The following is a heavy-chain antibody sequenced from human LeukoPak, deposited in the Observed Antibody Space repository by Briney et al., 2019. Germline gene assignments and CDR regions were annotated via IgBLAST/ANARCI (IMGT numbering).Heavy chain of an antibody. CDR2: ISPYNGNT. CDR1: GYTFTSRG. J-gene: IGHJ6*03. V-gene: IGHV1-18*01. CDR3: ARDYPLQAYFYYYMDV. Sequence: ASVKVSCKASGYTFTSRGISWVRQAPGQGLEWMGWISPYNGNTNYARKFQDRVTMTTDTSTSTAYMELRSLRSDDTAVYYCARDYPLQAYFYYYMDVWGKGTTVTVSS. D-gene: IGHD4-11*01.